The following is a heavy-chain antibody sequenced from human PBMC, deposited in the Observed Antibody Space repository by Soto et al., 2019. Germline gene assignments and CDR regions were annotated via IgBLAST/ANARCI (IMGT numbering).Heavy chain of an antibody. CDR1: GYTFTSYD. Sequence: QVQLVQSGAEVKKPGASVKVSCKASGYTFTSYDINWVRQATGQGLEWMGWMNPNSGNTGYAQKFQGRVTMTRNTSISPADMELSSLRSEDTAVYYCARRGEEQWLVESDYWGQGTLVTVSS. J-gene: IGHJ4*02. D-gene: IGHD6-19*01. V-gene: IGHV1-8*01. CDR3: ARRGEEQWLVESDY. CDR2: MNPNSGNT.